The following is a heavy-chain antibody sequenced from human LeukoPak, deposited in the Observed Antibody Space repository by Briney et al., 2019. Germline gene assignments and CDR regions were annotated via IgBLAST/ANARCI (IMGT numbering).Heavy chain of an antibody. V-gene: IGHV1-69*05. D-gene: IGHD2-2*02. CDR2: IIPIFGTA. CDR1: GGTFSSYA. Sequence: SVKVSCKASGGTFSSYAISWVRQAPGQGLEWMGGIIPIFGTANYAQKFQGRVTITTDESTSTAYVELSSLRSEDTAVYYCARDAGYCSATSCYTLDYWGQGTLVTVSS. J-gene: IGHJ4*02. CDR3: ARDAGYCSATSCYTLDY.